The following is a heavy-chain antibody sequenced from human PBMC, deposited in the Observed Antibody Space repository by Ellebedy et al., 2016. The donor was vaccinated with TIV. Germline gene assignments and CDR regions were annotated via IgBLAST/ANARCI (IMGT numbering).Heavy chain of an antibody. V-gene: IGHV3-30-3*01. J-gene: IGHJ4*02. CDR2: ISHDGSRK. CDR1: GFTFNSYA. D-gene: IGHD4-17*01. Sequence: PGGSLRLSCAASGFTFNSYAMQWVRQAPGKGLEWVAVISHDGSRKEYADSVKGRFTISRDNSKSTLYLQMDSLRAEDTAVYYCARDLYSGEYDVFDYWGQGTLVTVSS. CDR3: ARDLYSGEYDVFDY.